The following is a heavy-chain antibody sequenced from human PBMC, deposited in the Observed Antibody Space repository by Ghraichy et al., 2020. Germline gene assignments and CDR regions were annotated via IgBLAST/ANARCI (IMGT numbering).Heavy chain of an antibody. J-gene: IGHJ4*02. Sequence: SQTLSLTCTVSGGSISSSSYYWGWIRQPPGKGLEWIGSIYYSGSTYYNPSLKSRVTISVDTSKNQFSLKLSSVTAADTAVYYCASTYGDYTPFDYWGQGTLVTVSS. CDR2: IYYSGST. CDR1: GGSISSSSYY. V-gene: IGHV4-39*01. D-gene: IGHD4-17*01. CDR3: ASTYGDYTPFDY.